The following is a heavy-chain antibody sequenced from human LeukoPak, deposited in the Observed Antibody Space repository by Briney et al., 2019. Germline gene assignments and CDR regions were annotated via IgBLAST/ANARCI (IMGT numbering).Heavy chain of an antibody. Sequence: GGSLRLSCAASGFTFSSYGMHWVRQAPGKGLEWVAFIRYDGSNKYYADSVKGRFTISRDNSKNTLYLQMNSLRAEDTAVYYCARDPAAAAATGYWGQGTLVTVSS. V-gene: IGHV3-30*02. D-gene: IGHD6-13*01. CDR1: GFTFSSYG. J-gene: IGHJ4*02. CDR2: IRYDGSNK. CDR3: ARDPAAAAATGY.